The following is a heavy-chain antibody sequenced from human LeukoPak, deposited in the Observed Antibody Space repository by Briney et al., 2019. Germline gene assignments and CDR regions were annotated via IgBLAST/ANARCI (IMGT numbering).Heavy chain of an antibody. D-gene: IGHD6-13*01. CDR1: GYRFTNYW. J-gene: IGHJ5*02. Sequence: GESLKISCKGSGYRFTNYWIGWVRQMPGKGLEWMGIIYPGDSDTRYRPSFQGQVTISADKSISTAYLQWSSLKASDTAMYYCARQISGYSSSWYINWFDPWGQGTLVTVSS. CDR2: IYPGDSDT. CDR3: ARQISGYSSSWYINWFDP. V-gene: IGHV5-51*01.